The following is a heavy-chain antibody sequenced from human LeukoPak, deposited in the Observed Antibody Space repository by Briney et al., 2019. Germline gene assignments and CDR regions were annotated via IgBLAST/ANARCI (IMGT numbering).Heavy chain of an antibody. CDR3: ARGDTVAGDY. CDR1: GGSFSGYY. V-gene: IGHV4-34*01. D-gene: IGHD6-19*01. J-gene: IGHJ4*02. CDR2: INHSGST. Sequence: SETLSLTCAVYGGSFSGYYWSWIRQPPGKGLEWIGEINHSGSTNYNPSLKSRVTISVDTSKNQFSLKLSSVTAADTAVYYCARGDTVAGDYWGQGTLVTVSS.